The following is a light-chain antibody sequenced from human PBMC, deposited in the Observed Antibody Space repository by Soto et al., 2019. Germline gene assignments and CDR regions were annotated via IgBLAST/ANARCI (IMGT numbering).Light chain of an antibody. Sequence: EIVLTQSPGSLSLSPRERATFSCRASQSVTSSHLAWYQQKPGQAPRLLIYGASRRATGIPDRFSGSGSGTDFTLTISRLEPEDSAMYYCQQYGSSTYTFGQGTKVEIK. J-gene: IGKJ2*01. CDR1: QSVTSSH. V-gene: IGKV3-20*01. CDR2: GAS. CDR3: QQYGSSTYT.